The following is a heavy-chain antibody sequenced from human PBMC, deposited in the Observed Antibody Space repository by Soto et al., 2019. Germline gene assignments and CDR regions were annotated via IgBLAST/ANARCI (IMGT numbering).Heavy chain of an antibody. Sequence: ESLKISCETSGYSFTTYWIGWVRQMPGKGLEWMGVIYPGDSDTRYSPSFQGQVTISADKSISTAYLQWSGMRASDTAMYYCGLNSTEYYDSNADYYAFDMWGQGTMVTVS. V-gene: IGHV5-51*01. CDR1: GYSFTTYW. J-gene: IGHJ3*02. D-gene: IGHD3-22*01. CDR3: GLNSTEYYDSNADYYAFDM. CDR2: IYPGDSDT.